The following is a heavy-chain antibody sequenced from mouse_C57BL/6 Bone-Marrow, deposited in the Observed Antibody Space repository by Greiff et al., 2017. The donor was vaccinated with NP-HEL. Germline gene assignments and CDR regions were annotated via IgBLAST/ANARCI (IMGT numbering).Heavy chain of an antibody. CDR2: FHPYNDDT. CDR3: ARLSNFDYTMDY. V-gene: IGHV1-47*01. CDR1: GYTFTTYS. D-gene: IGHD2-5*01. J-gene: IGHJ4*01. Sequence: VMLVESGAELVKPGASVKMSCKASGYTFTTYSIEWMKQSHGMCLEWIGNFHPYNDDTKYNEKFKGKATLTVEKSSSTVYLDLSRLTSDDSAVYYCARLSNFDYTMDYWGQGTSVTVSS.